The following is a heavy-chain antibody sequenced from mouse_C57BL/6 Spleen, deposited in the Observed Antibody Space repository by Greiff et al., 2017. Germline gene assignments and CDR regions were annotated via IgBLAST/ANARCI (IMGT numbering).Heavy chain of an antibody. V-gene: IGHV1-81*01. D-gene: IGHD2-3*01. CDR2: IYPRSGNT. Sequence: VQLQESGAELARPGASVKLSCKASGYTFTSYGISWVKQRTGQGLEWIGEIYPRSGNTYYNEKFKGKATLTADKSSSTAYMELRSLTSEDSAVYFCARSGIYDGYYWYFDVWGTGTTVTVSS. CDR3: ARSGIYDGYYWYFDV. CDR1: GYTFTSYG. J-gene: IGHJ1*03.